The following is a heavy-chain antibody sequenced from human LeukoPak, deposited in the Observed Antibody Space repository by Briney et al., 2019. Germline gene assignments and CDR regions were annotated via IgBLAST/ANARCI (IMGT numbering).Heavy chain of an antibody. CDR3: ARSPYYDFWSGYFVYYYYYMDV. V-gene: IGHV3-30*04. J-gene: IGHJ6*03. D-gene: IGHD3-3*01. CDR1: GFTFSSYA. CDR2: ISYDGSNK. Sequence: PGGSLRLSCAASGFTFSSYAMHWVRQAPGKGLEWVAVISYDGSNKYYADSVKGRFTVSRDNSKNTLYLQMNSLRAEDTAVYYCARSPYYDFWSGYFVYYYYYMDVWGKGTTVTVSS.